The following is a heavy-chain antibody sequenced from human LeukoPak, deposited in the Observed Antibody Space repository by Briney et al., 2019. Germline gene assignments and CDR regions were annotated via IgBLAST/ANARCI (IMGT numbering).Heavy chain of an antibody. J-gene: IGHJ4*02. Sequence: GGSLRLSCAASGFTFSSYWMTWVRQAPGKGLEWVANIKQDGSGKYYVDSVKGRFTISRDNAKNSLYLQMNSLRAEDTAVYYCASDEFGYSGYDGYWGQGTLVTVSS. V-gene: IGHV3-7*01. D-gene: IGHD5-12*01. CDR1: GFTFSSYW. CDR2: IKQDGSGK. CDR3: ASDEFGYSGYDGY.